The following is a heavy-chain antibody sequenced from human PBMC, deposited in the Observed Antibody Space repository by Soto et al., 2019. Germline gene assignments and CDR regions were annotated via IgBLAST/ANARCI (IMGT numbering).Heavy chain of an antibody. D-gene: IGHD5-18*01. CDR2: IYYSGST. Sequence: SQTLSLTYTGSGGYIRSGDYYCSWIRQPPGKGLEWIGYIYYSGSTYYNPSLKSRVTISVDTSKNQFSLKLSSVTAADTAVYYCARSSGGDTAMPTDPWGQGTLVTVSS. J-gene: IGHJ5*02. CDR3: ARSSGGDTAMPTDP. CDR1: GGYIRSGDYY. V-gene: IGHV4-30-4*01.